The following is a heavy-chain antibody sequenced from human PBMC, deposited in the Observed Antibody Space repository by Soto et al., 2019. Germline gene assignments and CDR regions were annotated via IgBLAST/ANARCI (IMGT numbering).Heavy chain of an antibody. Sequence: QVQLQQWGAGLLKPSETLSLTCAVYGGSFSGYYWSWIRQPPGKGLEWIGEINHSESTNDNPSLKRRDTISIDTSTNQFSLKLRSVTAADTAVYYCARGRESYAFWSGYYMNGMDVWGQGTTVTVSS. CDR3: ARGRESYAFWSGYYMNGMDV. CDR2: INHSEST. J-gene: IGHJ6*02. CDR1: GGSFSGYY. V-gene: IGHV4-34*01. D-gene: IGHD3-3*01.